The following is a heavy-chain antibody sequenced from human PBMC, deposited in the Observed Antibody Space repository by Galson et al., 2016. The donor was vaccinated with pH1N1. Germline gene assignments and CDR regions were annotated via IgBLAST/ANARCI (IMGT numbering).Heavy chain of an antibody. D-gene: IGHD4-17*01. CDR3: ARQNDYGDYRGDAFDI. CDR2: IHLGGSHI. CDR1: GYRFSSSW. Sequence: QSGAEVKKPGESLKISCKGSGYRFSSSWIGWVRQMPGKGLEWMGIIHLGGSHIRYSPSFQGQATISADKSINIVSLQLSSLKASDTAMYYCARQNDYGDYRGDAFDIWGQGTMVTVSS. V-gene: IGHV5-51*01. J-gene: IGHJ3*02.